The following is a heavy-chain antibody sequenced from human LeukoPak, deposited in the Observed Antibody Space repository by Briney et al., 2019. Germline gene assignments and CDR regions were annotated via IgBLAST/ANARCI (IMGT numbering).Heavy chain of an antibody. CDR3: ARFVKSAATDY. V-gene: IGHV4-39*01. Sequence: PSETLSLTCTVSGGSISSSSYYWGWIRQPPGKGLEWIGSIYYSGSTYYNPSLKSRVTISVDTSKNQFSLKLSSVTAADTAVYYCARFVKSAATDYWGQGTLVTVSS. CDR2: IYYSGST. D-gene: IGHD2-15*01. CDR1: GGSISSSSYY. J-gene: IGHJ4*02.